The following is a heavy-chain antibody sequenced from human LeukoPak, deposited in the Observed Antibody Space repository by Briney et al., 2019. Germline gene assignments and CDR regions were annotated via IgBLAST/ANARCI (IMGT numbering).Heavy chain of an antibody. CDR1: GFSFRSYE. D-gene: IGHD7-27*01. V-gene: IGHV3-48*03. CDR2: ITNSGSTI. CDR3: AVTGGIDH. Sequence: PGGSLRLSCAASGFSFRSYEMSWVRQAPGKGLDWVSYITNSGSTIYYADPVKGRFTISRDNAKNSLYLQMNSLRAEDTGVYYCAVTGGIDHWGQGTLVTVSS. J-gene: IGHJ4*02.